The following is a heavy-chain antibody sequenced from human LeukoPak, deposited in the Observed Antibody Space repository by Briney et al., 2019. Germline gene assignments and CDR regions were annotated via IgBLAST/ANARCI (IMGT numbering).Heavy chain of an antibody. V-gene: IGHV1-69*06. CDR3: ASATMVWGAPPLYYYYYYGMDV. J-gene: IGHJ6*04. CDR2: IIPIFGTA. D-gene: IGHD3-10*01. CDR1: GGTFSSYA. Sequence: SVKVSCKASGGTFSSYAISWVRQAPGQGLEWMGGIIPIFGTANYAQKFQGRVTITADKSTSTAYMELSSLRSEDTAVYYCASATMVWGAPPLYYYYYYGMDVWGKGTTVTVSS.